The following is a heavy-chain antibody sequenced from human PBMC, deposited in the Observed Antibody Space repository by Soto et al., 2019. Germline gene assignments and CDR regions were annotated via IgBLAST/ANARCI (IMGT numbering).Heavy chain of an antibody. V-gene: IGHV1-46*01. Sequence: QLVQSGAEVKKPGASVKVSCKASEYTFTRNYIHWVRQAPGQGLEWMGLINPSGGSTNYAQKFKGRVPLPRDTSTSTVYMEVNSLLSGDTAVYFCAWRGVYSGTYIDYWGQGTLVTVSS. CDR1: EYTFTRNY. CDR3: AWRGVYSGTYIDY. J-gene: IGHJ4*02. D-gene: IGHD5-12*01. CDR2: INPSGGST.